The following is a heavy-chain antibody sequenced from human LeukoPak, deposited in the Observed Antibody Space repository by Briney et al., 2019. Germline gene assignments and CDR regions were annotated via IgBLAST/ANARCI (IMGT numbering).Heavy chain of an antibody. CDR1: GGSISSSY. CDR3: VRARGWSGDYYGMDV. CDR2: IYYTGNT. V-gene: IGHV4-59*12. J-gene: IGHJ6*02. D-gene: IGHD6-19*01. Sequence: PSETLSLTCTVSGGSISSSYWSWIRQPPGKGLEWIGYIYYTGNTNYNPSLKSRVTISVDTSKKQFSLKLNSVTPEDSAVYYCVRARGWSGDYYGMDVWGQGTAVTVSS.